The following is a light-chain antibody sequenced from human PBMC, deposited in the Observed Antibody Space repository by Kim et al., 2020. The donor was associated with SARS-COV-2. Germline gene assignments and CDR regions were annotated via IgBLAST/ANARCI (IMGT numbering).Light chain of an antibody. CDR1: QSLLHNNEYNH. CDR3: MQALQRGT. CDR2: LGS. V-gene: IGKV2-28*01. Sequence: DIVMTQSPLSLAVTPGESASISCRSSQSLLHNNEYNHLDWYVQKPGQSPQILIYLGSYRASGVPDRFSGSGSGTDFTLKISRVEAEDVGVYYCMQALQRGTFGQGTKLEI. J-gene: IGKJ2*01.